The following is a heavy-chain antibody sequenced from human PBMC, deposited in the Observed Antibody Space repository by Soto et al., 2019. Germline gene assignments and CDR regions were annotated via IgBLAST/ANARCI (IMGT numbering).Heavy chain of an antibody. J-gene: IGHJ4*02. D-gene: IGHD6-6*01. CDR3: AKSGDSSSSDY. V-gene: IGHV3-23*01. CDR2: ISGSGGST. Sequence: EVHLLESGGGLVQPGGSLRLSCAASVFTFSSYAMSWVRQAPGKGLEWVSSISGSGGSTYYADSVKGRFTMSRDNSKNTLYLQMSSLRAEDTAVYYCAKSGDSSSSDYWGQGTLVTVSS. CDR1: VFTFSSYA.